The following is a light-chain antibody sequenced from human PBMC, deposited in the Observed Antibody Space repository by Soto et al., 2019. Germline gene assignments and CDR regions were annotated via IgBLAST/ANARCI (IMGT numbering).Light chain of an antibody. CDR1: SSDIGGYNY. J-gene: IGLJ3*02. Sequence: QSALTQPASVSGSPGQSITISCTGTSSDIGGYNYVSWYQQHPGKVPKLIIYEVSNRPSGVSNRFSGSKSGNTASLTIFGLQTEDEADYYCSSYTSSSTEVFGGGTQLTVL. CDR2: EVS. V-gene: IGLV2-14*01. CDR3: SSYTSSSTEV.